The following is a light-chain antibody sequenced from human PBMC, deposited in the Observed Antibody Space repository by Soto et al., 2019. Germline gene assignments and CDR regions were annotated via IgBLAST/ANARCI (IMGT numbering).Light chain of an antibody. Sequence: DIQMTQSPSTLSASVGDRVTITCRASQSVTTWLAWYQQKPGKAPKLLIYTASNLESGLPSRFSGSGSGTEFTLTISSLQSEDFGLYYCHQYNNFWTFGQGTKVDIK. CDR2: TAS. CDR3: HQYNNFWT. CDR1: QSVTTW. V-gene: IGKV1-5*03. J-gene: IGKJ1*01.